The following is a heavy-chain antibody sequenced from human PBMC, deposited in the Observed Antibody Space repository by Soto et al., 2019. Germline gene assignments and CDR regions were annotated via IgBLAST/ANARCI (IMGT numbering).Heavy chain of an antibody. J-gene: IGHJ4*02. Sequence: GGSLRLSCAASGFTFSSYAMSWVRQAPGKGLEWVSAISGSGDNTYYAYYADSVKGRFTISRDNSKNTLYLQMSSLRAEDTAVYYCAKDIGTWNCFDYWGQGTLVTVSS. CDR3: AKDIGTWNCFDY. CDR2: ISGSGDNTYYA. CDR1: GFTFSSYA. V-gene: IGHV3-23*01. D-gene: IGHD6-13*01.